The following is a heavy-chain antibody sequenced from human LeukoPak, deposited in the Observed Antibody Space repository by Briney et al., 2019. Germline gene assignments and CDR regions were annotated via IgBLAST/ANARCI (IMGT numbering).Heavy chain of an antibody. V-gene: IGHV3-21*01. CDR3: ARDYYYDSSGYQH. CDR2: ISSSSSYI. D-gene: IGHD3-22*01. J-gene: IGHJ1*01. CDR1: GFTVSSNY. Sequence: SGGSLRLSCAASGFTVSSNYMSWVRQAPGKGLEWVSSISSSSSYIYYADSVKGRFTISRDNAKNSLYLQMNSLRAEDTAVYYCARDYYYDSSGYQHWGQGTLVTVSS.